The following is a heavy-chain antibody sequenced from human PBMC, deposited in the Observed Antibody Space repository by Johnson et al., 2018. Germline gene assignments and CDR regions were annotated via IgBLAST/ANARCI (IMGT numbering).Heavy chain of an antibody. Sequence: QVQLVESGGGVVQPGRSXRLSCVASGFTFRNYGMHWVRQAPGKGLEWVAVISYDGSNKYYADSVKGRFTISRDNSKNTLYLQMNSLRAEDTAVYNCAKGVVLMEYQDAFDIWGQGTMVTVSS. CDR2: ISYDGSNK. J-gene: IGHJ3*02. D-gene: IGHD2-2*01. V-gene: IGHV3-30*18. CDR1: GFTFRNYG. CDR3: AKGVVLMEYQDAFDI.